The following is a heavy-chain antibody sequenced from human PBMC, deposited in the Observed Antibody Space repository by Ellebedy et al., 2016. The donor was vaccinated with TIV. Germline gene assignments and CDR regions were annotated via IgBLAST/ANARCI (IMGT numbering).Heavy chain of an antibody. CDR2: ISAYNGNT. CDR1: GYTFTSYG. D-gene: IGHD6-25*01. Sequence: ASVKVSCKASGYTFTSYGFSWVRQAPGQGLEWMGWISAYNGNTNYAQKFQGRVTMTTDTSTSTAYMELSSLRSDDTAVYYCARAAAIWAFDYWGQGTLVTVSS. CDR3: ARAAAIWAFDY. V-gene: IGHV1-18*04. J-gene: IGHJ4*02.